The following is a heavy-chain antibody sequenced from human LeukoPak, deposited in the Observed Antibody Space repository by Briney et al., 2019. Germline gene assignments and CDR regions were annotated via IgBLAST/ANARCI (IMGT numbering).Heavy chain of an antibody. Sequence: GASVKVSCKASGTSFTTNAMHWVRQAPGQRLEWMGWISTDNGNTHYLQKFQGRVTITRGTSASTTYMELSSLTSEDTAVYYCAREKNQQWVDCLQYWGQGTLVTVSS. CDR1: GTSFTTNA. CDR3: AREKNQQWVDCLQY. CDR2: ISTDNGNT. D-gene: IGHD1-26*01. V-gene: IGHV1-3*04. J-gene: IGHJ4*02.